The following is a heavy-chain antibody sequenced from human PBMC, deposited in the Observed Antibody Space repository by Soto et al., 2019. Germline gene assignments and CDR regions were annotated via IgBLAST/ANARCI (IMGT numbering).Heavy chain of an antibody. D-gene: IGHD2-21*02. CDR1: GYTFTSYY. V-gene: IGHV1-46*01. CDR3: ARDGEIILTGCTPGDCYSKPPEVDY. CDR2: INPSGGST. Sequence: ASVKVSCKASGYTFTSYYMHWVRQAPGQGLEWMGIINPSGGSTSYAQKFQGRVTMTRDTSTSTVYMELSSLRSEDTAVYYCARDGEIILTGCTPGDCYSKPPEVDYWGQGTLVTVSS. J-gene: IGHJ4*02.